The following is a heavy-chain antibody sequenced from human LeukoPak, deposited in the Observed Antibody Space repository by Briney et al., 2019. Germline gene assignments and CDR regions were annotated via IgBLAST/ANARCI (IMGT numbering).Heavy chain of an antibody. CDR3: TRVQAGRSGLMDV. Sequence: PGGSLRLSCAASGFRLSGYWMHWVRQAPGKGLVWVSRISPEGSGTTYADSVKGRFTISRDTAKNTVYLQMNSLRDEDAAVYHCTRVQAGRSGLMDVWGRGTTVTVSS. J-gene: IGHJ6*02. CDR2: ISPEGSGT. V-gene: IGHV3-74*03. D-gene: IGHD2-8*02. CDR1: GFRLSGYW.